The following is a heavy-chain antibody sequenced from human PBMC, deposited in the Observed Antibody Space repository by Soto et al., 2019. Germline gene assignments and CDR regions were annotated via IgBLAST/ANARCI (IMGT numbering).Heavy chain of an antibody. CDR1: GLTFSSYP. D-gene: IGHD1-20*01. V-gene: IGHV3-30*18. CDR2: ISSDGSNK. J-gene: IGHJ6*01. CDR3: AKDGMAVWAGMGG. Sequence: SLRLSGAPSGLTFSSYPMDCVRPAPGQGLKRVAVISSDGSNKYYADSVKRRFTISRDNSKNTLYLQMNSLRGEDTAVYYCAKDGMAVWAGMGGWGQGTRGTVSS.